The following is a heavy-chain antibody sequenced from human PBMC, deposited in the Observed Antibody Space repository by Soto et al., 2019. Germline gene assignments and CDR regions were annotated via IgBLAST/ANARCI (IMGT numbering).Heavy chain of an antibody. CDR3: TRDLDDFGSFDF. J-gene: IGHJ4*01. CDR2: IYSGGST. Sequence: GSLRLSCAASGFTFSANYMNWVRQAPGKGLEWVSVIYSGGSTYYADSVKGRFTISRDNSKNTLYLQMDSLRAEDTAVYYCTRDLDDFGSFDFWGHGTLVTVSS. V-gene: IGHV3-53*01. D-gene: IGHD3-10*01. CDR1: GFTFSANY.